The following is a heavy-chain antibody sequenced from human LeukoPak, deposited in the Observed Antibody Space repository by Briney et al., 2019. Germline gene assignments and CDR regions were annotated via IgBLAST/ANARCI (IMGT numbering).Heavy chain of an antibody. J-gene: IGHJ4*02. CDR1: GFSFSSYW. CDR2: IKQDGSEK. V-gene: IGHV3-7*02. CDR3: ARGWISDSFDY. Sequence: GGSLRLSCAASGFSFSSYWMTWARQAPGKGLEWVANIKQDGSEKYYADSVKGRFTISRDNAKNSLYLQMNSLRAEDTAVYYCARGWISDSFDYWGQGTLVTVSS. D-gene: IGHD5-12*01.